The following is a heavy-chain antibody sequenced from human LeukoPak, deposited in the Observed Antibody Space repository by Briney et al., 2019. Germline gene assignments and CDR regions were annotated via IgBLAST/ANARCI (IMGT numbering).Heavy chain of an antibody. CDR3: ARVRCSGGSCPYYYYYYYMDV. Sequence: PSETLSLTCTVSGGSISSYYWSWIRQPPGKGLEWIGSIHYSGSTCYNPSLQSRVTISIDTSKNQFSLKLRFVTAADTAVYYCARVRCSGGSCPYYYYYYYMDVWGKGTTVTVSS. J-gene: IGHJ6*03. D-gene: IGHD2-15*01. CDR1: GGSISSYY. CDR2: IHYSGST. V-gene: IGHV4-59*12.